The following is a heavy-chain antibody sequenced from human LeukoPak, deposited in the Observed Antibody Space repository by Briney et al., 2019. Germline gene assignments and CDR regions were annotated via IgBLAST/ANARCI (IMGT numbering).Heavy chain of an antibody. J-gene: IGHJ5*02. D-gene: IGHD5-12*01. CDR2: VRNDGSNE. Sequence: PGGSLRLSCTASGFVLSDYGMHWVRQDPGKVLEWVVFVRNDGSNEYYVGSVKGRFTISRDKSKNTLYLQMNSLRAEDTAVYSCAKESDSGYHSEGPKTWGLGTLVTVSS. CDR3: AKESDSGYHSEGPKT. V-gene: IGHV3-30*02. CDR1: GFVLSDYG.